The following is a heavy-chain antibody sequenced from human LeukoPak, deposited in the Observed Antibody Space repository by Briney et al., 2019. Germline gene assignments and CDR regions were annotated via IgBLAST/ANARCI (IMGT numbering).Heavy chain of an antibody. J-gene: IGHJ5*02. Sequence: GGSLRLSCAASGFTFDDYGMSWVREAPGKGLEWVSGINWNGGSTGYADSVKGRFTISRDNAKNSLYLQMNSLRAEDTALYYCARESLQAVASEGSWFDPWGQGTLVTVSS. CDR2: INWNGGST. V-gene: IGHV3-20*04. CDR1: GFTFDDYG. CDR3: ARESLQAVASEGSWFDP. D-gene: IGHD6-19*01.